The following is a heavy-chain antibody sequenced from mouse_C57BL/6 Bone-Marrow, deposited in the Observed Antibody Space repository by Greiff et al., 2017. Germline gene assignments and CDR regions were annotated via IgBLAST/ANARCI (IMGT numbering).Heavy chain of an antibody. V-gene: IGHV1-55*01. CDR3: ARSSTTVVGY. CDR2: IYPGSGST. D-gene: IGHD1-1*01. Sequence: VHVKQPGAELVKPGASVKMSCKASGYTFTSYWITWVKQRPGQGLEWIGDIYPGSGSTNYNEKFKSKATLTVDTSSSTAYMQLSSLTSEDSAVYYCARSSTTVVGYWGQGTTLTVSS. J-gene: IGHJ2*01. CDR1: GYTFTSYW.